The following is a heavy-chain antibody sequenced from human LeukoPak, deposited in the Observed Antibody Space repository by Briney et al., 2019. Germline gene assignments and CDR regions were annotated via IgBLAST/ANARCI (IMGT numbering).Heavy chain of an antibody. Sequence: GRSLRLSCAASGFTFDDYAMHWVRQAPGKGLEWVSGISWNSGSIGYADSVKGRFTISRDNAKNSLYLQMNSLRAEDMALYYCAKGLGSSSWSSFDYWGQGTLVTVSS. D-gene: IGHD6-13*01. CDR2: ISWNSGSI. V-gene: IGHV3-9*03. CDR3: AKGLGSSSWSSFDY. CDR1: GFTFDDYA. J-gene: IGHJ4*02.